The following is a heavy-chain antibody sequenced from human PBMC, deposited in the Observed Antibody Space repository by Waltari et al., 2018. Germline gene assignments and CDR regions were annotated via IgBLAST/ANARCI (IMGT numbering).Heavy chain of an antibody. CDR1: GGTFSSYA. CDR3: ASTGANGYNLLGWFDP. CDR2: IIPIFGTA. Sequence: QVQLVQSGAEVKKPGSSVKVSCKASGGTFSSYAISWVRQAPGQGLEWMGRIIPIFGTANYAQKFQGRVTSTADKSTSTAYMELSSLRSEDTAVYYCASTGANGYNLLGWFDPWGQGTLVTVSS. V-gene: IGHV1-69*08. J-gene: IGHJ5*02. D-gene: IGHD5-12*01.